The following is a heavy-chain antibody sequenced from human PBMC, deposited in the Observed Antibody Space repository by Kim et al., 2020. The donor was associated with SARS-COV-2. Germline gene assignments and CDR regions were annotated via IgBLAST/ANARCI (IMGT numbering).Heavy chain of an antibody. CDR3: ARAGAAWAAFHWFDP. CDR1: GGSISSGSYY. CDR2: IYTSGST. J-gene: IGHJ5*02. D-gene: IGHD6-25*01. Sequence: SETLSLTCTVSGGSISSGSYYWSWIRQPAGKGLEWIGRIYTSGSTNYNPSLKSRVTISVDTSKNQFSLKLSSVTAADTAVYYCARAGAAWAAFHWFDPWGQGTLVTVSS. V-gene: IGHV4-61*02.